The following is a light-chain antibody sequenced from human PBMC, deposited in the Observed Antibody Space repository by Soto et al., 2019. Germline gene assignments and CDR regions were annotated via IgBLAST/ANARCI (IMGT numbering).Light chain of an antibody. V-gene: IGLV1-44*01. CDR1: SSNIGSNS. CDR2: STN. J-gene: IGLJ2*01. Sequence: QSVLTQPPSASGTPGQRVTISCSGSSSNIGSNSVNWYQQLPGTAPKLLIYSTNQRPSGVPDRFSGSKSDTSASLAISCLQSEDEADYYCAAWDDSLNGEVVFGGGTKLTVL. CDR3: AAWDDSLNGEVV.